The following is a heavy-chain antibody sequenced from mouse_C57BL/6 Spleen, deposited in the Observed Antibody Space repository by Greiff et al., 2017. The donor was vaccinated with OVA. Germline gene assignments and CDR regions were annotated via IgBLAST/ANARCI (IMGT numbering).Heavy chain of an antibody. CDR3: ARKGRRGDYAMDY. V-gene: IGHV1-19*01. CDR1: GYTFTDYY. D-gene: IGHD3-3*01. J-gene: IGHJ4*01. Sequence: VQLQQSGPVLVKPGASVKMSCKASGYTFTDYYMNWVKQSHGKSLEWIGVINPYNGGTSYNQKFKGKATLTVDKSSSTAYMELNSLTSEDSAVYDGARKGRRGDYAMDYWGQGTSVTVSS. CDR2: INPYNGGT.